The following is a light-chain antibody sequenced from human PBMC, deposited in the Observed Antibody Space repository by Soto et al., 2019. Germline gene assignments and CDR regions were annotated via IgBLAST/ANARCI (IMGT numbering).Light chain of an antibody. J-gene: IGLJ1*01. V-gene: IGLV2-18*01. Sequence: QDVLTQPPSVSGSPGQSVTISCTGTSTDFVSYNRVSWYQQPPGTAPKLIIYEASNRPSGVPDRFSGSKYGNTASLTISGLQAADEADYYCSLYTSENTYVFGTGTKVTVL. CDR2: EAS. CDR1: STDFVSYNR. CDR3: SLYTSENTYV.